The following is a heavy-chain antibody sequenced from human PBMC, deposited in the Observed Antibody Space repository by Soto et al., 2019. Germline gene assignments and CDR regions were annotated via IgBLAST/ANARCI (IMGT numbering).Heavy chain of an antibody. V-gene: IGHV4-30-2*01. CDR3: AGGIAARPLGY. CDR2: IYHSGST. J-gene: IGHJ4*02. D-gene: IGHD6-6*01. Sequence: SETLSLTCAVSGGSISSGGYSWSWIRQPPGKGLEWIGYIYHSGSTYYNPSLKSRVTISVDRSKNQFSPKLSSMTAADTAVYYCAGGIAARPLGYWGQGTLVTVSS. CDR1: GGSISSGGYS.